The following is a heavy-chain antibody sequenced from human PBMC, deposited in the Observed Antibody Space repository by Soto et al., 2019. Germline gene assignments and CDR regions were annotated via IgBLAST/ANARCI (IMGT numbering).Heavy chain of an antibody. CDR3: ARHRVAGVFDWLSLFDY. J-gene: IGHJ4*02. CDR2: IYYSGST. CDR1: GGSISSSSYY. D-gene: IGHD3-9*01. Sequence: QLQLQESGPGLVKPSETLSLTCTVSGGSISSSSYYWGWIRQPPGKGLEWIGSIYYSGSTYYNPSLKSRVTISVDTSKNQFSLKLSSVTAADTAVYYCARHRVAGVFDWLSLFDYWGQGTLVTVSS. V-gene: IGHV4-39*01.